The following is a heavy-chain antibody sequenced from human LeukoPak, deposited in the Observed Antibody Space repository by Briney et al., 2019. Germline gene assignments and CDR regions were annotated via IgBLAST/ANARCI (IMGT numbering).Heavy chain of an antibody. CDR1: GGSISSSSYY. J-gene: IGHJ6*02. CDR2: IYYSGGT. D-gene: IGHD1-26*01. CDR3: ASPGIVGATTYGMDV. Sequence: PSETLSLTCTVPGGSISSSSYYWGWIRQPPGKGLEWIGSIYYSGGTYYNPSLKSRVTISVDTSKNQFSLKLSSVTAADTAVYYCASPGIVGATTYGMDVWGQGTTVTVSS. V-gene: IGHV4-39*01.